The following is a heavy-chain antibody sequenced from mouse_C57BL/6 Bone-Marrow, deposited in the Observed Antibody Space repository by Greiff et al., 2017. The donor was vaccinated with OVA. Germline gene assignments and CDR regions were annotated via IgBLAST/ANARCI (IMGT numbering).Heavy chain of an antibody. CDR1: GYTFTSYW. J-gene: IGHJ3*01. D-gene: IGHD1-2*01. CDR3: ATITTKFAY. CDR2: IDPSDSYT. V-gene: IGHV1-59*01. Sequence: VQLQQSGAELVRPGTSVKLSCKASGYTFTSYWMHWVKQRPGQGLEWIGVIDPSDSYTNYNQKFKGKATLTVDTSSSTAYMQLSSLTSEDSAVYYCATITTKFAYWGQGTLVTVSA.